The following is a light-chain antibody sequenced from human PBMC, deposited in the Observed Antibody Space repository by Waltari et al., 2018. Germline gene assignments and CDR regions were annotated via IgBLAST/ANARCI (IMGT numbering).Light chain of an antibody. J-gene: IGLJ2*01. CDR1: SSDIGAYNF. CDR2: EVT. CDR3: CSYAGPNLPVL. V-gene: IGLV2-23*02. Sequence: QPALSQPASVSGSPGQSIPISCSGTSSDIGAYNFVSWYPQHQGKSPKIVIYEVTERPSGVSNRFSGSKSGNTASLTISGLQAEDEADYYCCSYAGPNLPVLFGGGTRLNVL.